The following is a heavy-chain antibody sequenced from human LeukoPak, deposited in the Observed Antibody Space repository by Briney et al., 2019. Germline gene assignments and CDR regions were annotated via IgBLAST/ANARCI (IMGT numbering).Heavy chain of an antibody. Sequence: ASVKVSCKASGYTFTGYYMHWVRQAPGQGLEWMGWINPNSGGTNYAQKFQGRVTMTRDTSISTAYMELSRLRSDDTAVYYCARYPLKYCSSTSCYSTYFDYWGQGTLVTVSS. V-gene: IGHV1-2*02. CDR3: ARYPLKYCSSTSCYSTYFDY. CDR2: INPNSGGT. J-gene: IGHJ4*02. D-gene: IGHD2-2*01. CDR1: GYTFTGYY.